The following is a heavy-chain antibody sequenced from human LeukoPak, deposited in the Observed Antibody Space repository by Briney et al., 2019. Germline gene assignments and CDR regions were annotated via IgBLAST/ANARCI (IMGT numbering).Heavy chain of an antibody. CDR1: GFTFSSYS. J-gene: IGHJ5*02. CDR2: ISNSGTTI. CDR3: ARRDCDSIKCRGSNWFDP. V-gene: IGHV3-48*01. D-gene: IGHD3-22*01. Sequence: PGGSLRLSCAASGFTFSSYSMNWVRQAPGKGLEWVSYISNSGTTIYYADSVKGRFTISRDNAKNSLYLQMNSLRAEDTAVYYCARRDCDSIKCRGSNWFDPWGQGTQVSVSS.